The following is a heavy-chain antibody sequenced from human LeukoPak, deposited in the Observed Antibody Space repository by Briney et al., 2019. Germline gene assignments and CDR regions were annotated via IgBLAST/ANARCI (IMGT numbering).Heavy chain of an antibody. V-gene: IGHV3-7*03. CDR1: GFTFSSYA. CDR2: MNHNGNVN. D-gene: IGHD3-16*01. Sequence: GGSLRLSCAASGFTFSSYAMSWVRQAPGKGLEWVASMNHNGNVNYYVDSVKGRFTISRDNAKNSLYLQMSNLRAEDTAVYFRARGGGLDVWGQGATVTVSS. CDR3: ARGGGLDV. J-gene: IGHJ6*02.